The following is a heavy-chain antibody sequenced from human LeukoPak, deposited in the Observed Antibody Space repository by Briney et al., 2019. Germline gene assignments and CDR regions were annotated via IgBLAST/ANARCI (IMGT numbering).Heavy chain of an antibody. CDR1: GDSVSSNSAA. Sequence: SQTLSLTCAISGDSVSSNSAAWNWIRQSPSRGLEWLGRTYYRSKWYNDYAVSVKSRITINPDTSKDQFSLQLNSVTPEDTAVYYCAKRVDYSSPGGYFDYWGQGTLVTVSS. D-gene: IGHD2-2*01. CDR3: AKRVDYSSPGGYFDY. CDR2: TYYRSKWYN. J-gene: IGHJ4*02. V-gene: IGHV6-1*01.